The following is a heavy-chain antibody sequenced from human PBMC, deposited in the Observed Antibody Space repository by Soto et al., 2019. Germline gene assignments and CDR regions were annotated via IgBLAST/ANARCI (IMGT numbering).Heavy chain of an antibody. D-gene: IGHD6-25*01. CDR2: ISGSAGTT. Sequence: EVQLLESGGGLVQPGGSLRLSCAASGFSFRSYAMSWVRQAPGKGLEWVSGISGSAGTTNYADSVKGRFTISRDHSKNTLHLQMNSLRGEDTAMYYCARVGGYNKANDYWGQGTLVTVSS. J-gene: IGHJ4*02. CDR1: GFSFRSYA. V-gene: IGHV3-23*01. CDR3: ARVGGYNKANDY.